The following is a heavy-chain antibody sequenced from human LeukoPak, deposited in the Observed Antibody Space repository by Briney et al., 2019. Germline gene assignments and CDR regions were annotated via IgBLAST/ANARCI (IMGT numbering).Heavy chain of an antibody. V-gene: IGHV1-2*02. CDR2: INPNSGGT. CDR3: ARAFIAVAKYGMDV. CDR1: GYTFTGYY. J-gene: IGHJ6*02. Sequence: ASVKVSCKASGYTFTGYYMHWVRQAPGQGLEWMGWINPNSGGTNYAQKFQGRVTMTRDTSISTAYMELSRLRSDDTAVYYCARAFIAVAKYGMDVWGQGTTVTVSS. D-gene: IGHD6-19*01.